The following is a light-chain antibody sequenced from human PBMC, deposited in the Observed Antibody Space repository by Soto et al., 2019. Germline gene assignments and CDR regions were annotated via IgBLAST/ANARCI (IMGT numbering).Light chain of an antibody. CDR1: ESIIYW. V-gene: IGKV1-5*03. CDR2: KAS. J-gene: IGKJ5*01. Sequence: DIQMTQSPSTLSASVGDRVTFTCRASESIIYWLVWYHQKPWKAPKLLIYKASRLESGVPSRFSGSASGTEFTLTITSLQPDDFGTYYCQQYSTSSISFGPGTRLEIK. CDR3: QQYSTSSIS.